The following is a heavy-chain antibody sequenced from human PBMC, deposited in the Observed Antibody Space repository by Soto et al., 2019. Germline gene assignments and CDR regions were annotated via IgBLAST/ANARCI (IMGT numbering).Heavy chain of an antibody. J-gene: IGHJ5*02. CDR1: GGSFSGYY. CDR3: ARHDFWSGYSFNWFDP. V-gene: IGHV4-34*01. Sequence: SETLSLPCTVYGGSFSGYYWSWIRQPPGKGLEWIGEINHSGSTNYNPSLKSRVTISVDTSKNQFSLKLSSVTAADTAVYYCARHDFWSGYSFNWFDPWGQGTLVTVSS. D-gene: IGHD3-3*01. CDR2: INHSGST.